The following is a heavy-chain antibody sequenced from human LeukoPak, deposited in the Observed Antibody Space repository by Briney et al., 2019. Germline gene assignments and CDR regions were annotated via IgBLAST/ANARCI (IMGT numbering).Heavy chain of an antibody. CDR1: GGSISSYY. CDR3: ARGGGFGYDIFALNYYYYGMDV. J-gene: IGHJ6*02. Sequence: SETLSLTCTVSGGSISSYYWSWIRQPPGKGLEWIGYIYTSGSTNYNPSLKSRVTISVDTSKNQFSLKLSSVTAADTAVYYCARGGGFGYDIFALNYYYYGMDVWGQGTTVTVSS. V-gene: IGHV4-4*09. D-gene: IGHD3-9*01. CDR2: IYTSGST.